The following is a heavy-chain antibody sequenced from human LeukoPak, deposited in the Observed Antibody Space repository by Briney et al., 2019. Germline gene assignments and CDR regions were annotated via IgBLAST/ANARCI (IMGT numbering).Heavy chain of an antibody. J-gene: IGHJ3*02. CDR1: GGSIDSHF. Sequence: SETLSLTCTVSGGSIDSHFWSWIRQPPGKGLEWIGNIFYSGSTNNNPSLERRLTISQDSSKNQVSLRLTSATAADTAIYYCARLKVADSESFDIWGPGTLVAVSS. CDR2: IFYSGST. V-gene: IGHV4-59*08. CDR3: ARLKVADSESFDI.